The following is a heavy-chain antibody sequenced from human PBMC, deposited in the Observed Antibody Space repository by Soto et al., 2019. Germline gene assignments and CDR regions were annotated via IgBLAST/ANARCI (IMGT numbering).Heavy chain of an antibody. D-gene: IGHD2-2*01. CDR3: ARGIVLVPAARSNWFHP. Sequence: QVQLVQSGAEVKKPGSSVKVSCKASGSTFSSYAISWVRHAPGQGLEWMGGIIPIFGTANYAQKFQGRVTITANDSPGTAYMERSSLRSADTAVYYCARGIVLVPAARSNWFHPWCQGTLLTVSS. J-gene: IGHJ5*02. CDR2: IIPIFGTA. V-gene: IGHV1-69*12. CDR1: GSTFSSYA.